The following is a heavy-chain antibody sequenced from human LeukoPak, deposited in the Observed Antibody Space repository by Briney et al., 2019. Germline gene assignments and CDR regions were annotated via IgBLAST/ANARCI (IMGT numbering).Heavy chain of an antibody. Sequence: ASVKVSCKASGYTFTGYYMHRVRQAPGQGLEWMGWINPNSGGTNYAQKFQGRVTMTRDTSISTAYMELSRLRSDGTAVYYCARAVNDILTGYADVGGYWGQGTLVTVSS. CDR1: GYTFTGYY. J-gene: IGHJ4*02. V-gene: IGHV1-2*02. D-gene: IGHD3-9*01. CDR3: ARAVNDILTGYADVGGY. CDR2: INPNSGGT.